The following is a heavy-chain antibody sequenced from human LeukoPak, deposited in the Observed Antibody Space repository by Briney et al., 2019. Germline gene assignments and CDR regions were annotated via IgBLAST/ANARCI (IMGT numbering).Heavy chain of an antibody. CDR3: ARAGGSSWYGDAFDI. J-gene: IGHJ3*02. CDR1: GYTFTGYY. V-gene: IGHV1-2*02. CDR2: INPNSGGT. Sequence: GASVKVSCKASGYTFTGYYMHWVRQAPGQGLEWMGWINPNSGGTNYAQKFQGRVTMTRDTSISTAYMELSRLRSDDTAVYYCARAGGSSWYGDAFDIWGQGTMVTVSS. D-gene: IGHD6-13*01.